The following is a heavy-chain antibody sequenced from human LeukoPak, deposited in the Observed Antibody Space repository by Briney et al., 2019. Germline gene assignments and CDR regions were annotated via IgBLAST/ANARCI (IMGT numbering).Heavy chain of an antibody. Sequence: GGSLRLSCAASGYTFSGSGMHSVRQAPGQGVGWGTFIRYDGSNKYYTASVKGRFTISRDNSKNTLYLHMDSLRAEDTAVYYCARDYDFWSGYYSPTRGYFGYWGQGTLVTVSS. CDR2: IRYDGSNK. V-gene: IGHV3-30*02. D-gene: IGHD3-3*01. J-gene: IGHJ4*02. CDR1: GYTFSGSG. CDR3: ARDYDFWSGYYSPTRGYFGY.